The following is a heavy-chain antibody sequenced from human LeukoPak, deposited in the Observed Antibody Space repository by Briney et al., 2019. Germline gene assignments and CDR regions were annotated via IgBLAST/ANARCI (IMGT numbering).Heavy chain of an antibody. J-gene: IGHJ6*03. D-gene: IGHD6-19*01. CDR2: INHSGKT. CDR1: GGSFSGYY. CDR3: ARHKRPGIAGAGRGFYMDV. Sequence: KPSETLSLTCAVYGGSFSGYYWTWIRQPPGKGLEWIGEINHSGKTNYKPSLKSRITISVDTSKNQFSLKLRSVTAADTAVYYCARHKRPGIAGAGRGFYMDVWAKGTTVTISS. V-gene: IGHV4-34*01.